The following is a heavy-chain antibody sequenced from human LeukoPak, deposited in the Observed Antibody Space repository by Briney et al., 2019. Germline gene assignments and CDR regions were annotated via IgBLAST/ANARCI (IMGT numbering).Heavy chain of an antibody. CDR2: IRYDGSRK. J-gene: IGHJ3*02. V-gene: IGHV3-30*02. CDR3: AKVSLNDAFDI. CDR1: GFTFSNYG. Sequence: PGGSLRLSCAASGFTFSNYGMHWVRQAPDKGLEWVAFIRYDGSRKYYADSVKGRFTISRDNSKNTLYLQMNSLRAEDTAMYYCAKVSLNDAFDIWGQGTMVSVSS.